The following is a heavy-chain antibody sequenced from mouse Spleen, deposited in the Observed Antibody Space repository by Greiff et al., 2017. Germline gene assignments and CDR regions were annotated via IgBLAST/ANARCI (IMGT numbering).Heavy chain of an antibody. Sequence: QVQLKQPGAELVMPGASVKLSCKASGYTFTSYWMHWVKQRPGQGLEWIGEIDPSDSYTNYNQKFKGKATLTVDKSSSTAYMQLSSLTSEDSAVYYCAKALPYYAMDYWGQGTSVTVSS. CDR1: GYTFTSYW. D-gene: IGHD2-12*01. CDR2: IDPSDSYT. CDR3: AKALPYYAMDY. J-gene: IGHJ4*01. V-gene: IGHV1-69*01.